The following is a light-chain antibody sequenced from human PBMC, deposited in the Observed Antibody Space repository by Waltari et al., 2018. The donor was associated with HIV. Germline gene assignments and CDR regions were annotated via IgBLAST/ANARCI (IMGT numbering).Light chain of an antibody. V-gene: IGKV3-15*01. CDR2: EAS. CDR1: QSISSN. CDR3: QQYNNWPRT. J-gene: IGKJ1*01. Sequence: EVVMTQSPGTLSVSPGERATLSCRASQSISSNLAWYQQKPDQDPRLLLYEASTGATGVPARFIGSGFGTDFTLIITSLQFEDVAVYYCQQYNNWPRTFGQGTKVEF.